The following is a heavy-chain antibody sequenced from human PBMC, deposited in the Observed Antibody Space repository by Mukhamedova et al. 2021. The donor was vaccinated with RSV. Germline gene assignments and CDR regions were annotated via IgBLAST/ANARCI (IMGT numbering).Heavy chain of an antibody. CDR3: AREGDGVEYYYYGMDV. V-gene: IGHV3-30*04. CDR2: ISYDGSNK. D-gene: IGHD3-10*01. CDR1: TFSSYA. J-gene: IGHJ6*01. Sequence: TFSSYAMHWVRQAPGKGLEWVAVISYDGSNKYYADSVKGRFTISRDNSKNTLYLQMNSLRAEDTAVYYCAREGDGVEYYYYGMDV.